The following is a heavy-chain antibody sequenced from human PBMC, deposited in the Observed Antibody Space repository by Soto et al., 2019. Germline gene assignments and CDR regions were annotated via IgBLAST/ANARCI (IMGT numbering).Heavy chain of an antibody. D-gene: IGHD4-17*01. V-gene: IGHV3-30-3*01. CDR3: TRGAAVTTYFDY. CDR2: ISYDGGNK. J-gene: IGHJ4*02. CDR1: GFTFSSCA. Sequence: QVQLVESGGGVVQPGRSVRLSCAASGFTFSSCAMHWVRQAPGKGLEWVAVISYDGGNKNYADSVKGRFTISRDNSKNTLYLQMNSLRAEDTAVYYCTRGAAVTTYFDYWGQGALVTVSS.